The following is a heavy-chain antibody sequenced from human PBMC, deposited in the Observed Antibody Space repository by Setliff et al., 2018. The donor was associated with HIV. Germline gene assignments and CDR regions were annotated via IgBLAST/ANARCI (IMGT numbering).Heavy chain of an antibody. J-gene: IGHJ4*01. D-gene: IGHD2-15*01. CDR3: ARDEGRATGSCWDPSASWYLNY. Sequence: SETLSLTCTVSGGSISSYYWSWIRQPAGKRLEFIGSISAAGTINYNPSLRSRVTLSVDPSENQFSLTVNSVTAADTSMYFCARDEGRATGSCWDPSASWYLNYWGHGILVTVSS. V-gene: IGHV4-4*07. CDR2: ISAAGTI. CDR1: GGSISSYY.